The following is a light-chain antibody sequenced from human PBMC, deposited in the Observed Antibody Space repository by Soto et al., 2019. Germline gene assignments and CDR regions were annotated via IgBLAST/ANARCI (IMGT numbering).Light chain of an antibody. CDR2: GSS. J-gene: IGKJ4*01. Sequence: EIVMTQSPATLSVSPGERATLSCRASQSVSTNLAWYQQKPGQAPRLLIYGSSTRATGIPARFSGSGSGTDFTLTISSLQSEDSAVYYCQQYNNWPLTFRGGTKVEIK. CDR3: QQYNNWPLT. V-gene: IGKV3-15*01. CDR1: QSVSTN.